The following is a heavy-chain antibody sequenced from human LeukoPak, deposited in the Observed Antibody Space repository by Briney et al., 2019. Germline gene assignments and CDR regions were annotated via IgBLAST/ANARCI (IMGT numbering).Heavy chain of an antibody. Sequence: PGGSLRLSCAASGFTFSSYSMNWVRQAPGKGLEWVSSISSSSSYIYYADSVKGRFTISRDNAKNSLYLQMNSLRAEDTAVYYCARDGMVGATDFDYWGQGTLVTVPS. D-gene: IGHD1-26*01. CDR2: ISSSSSYI. CDR1: GFTFSSYS. CDR3: ARDGMVGATDFDY. V-gene: IGHV3-21*01. J-gene: IGHJ4*02.